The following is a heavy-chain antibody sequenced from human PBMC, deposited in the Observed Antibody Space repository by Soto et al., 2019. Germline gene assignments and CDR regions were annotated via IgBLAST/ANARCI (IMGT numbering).Heavy chain of an antibody. J-gene: IGHJ4*02. CDR3: ARGEYSGSPALSAHYFEY. CDR1: GGSISSGGYF. CDR2: IYHSGTT. D-gene: IGHD6-6*01. V-gene: IGHV4-31*03. Sequence: QVQLQEAGPGLVKPSQTLSLTCSVSGGSISSGGYFWSWIRQHPGKGLEWIGYIYHSGTTHYNPSLSSRVTMSVDMAKNPFTLDLSSVTAADTAVYYCARGEYSGSPALSAHYFEYWGQGILVSVSS.